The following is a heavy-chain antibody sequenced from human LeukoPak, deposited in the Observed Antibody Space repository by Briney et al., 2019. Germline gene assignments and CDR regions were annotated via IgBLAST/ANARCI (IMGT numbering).Heavy chain of an antibody. D-gene: IGHD3-10*01. Sequence: EASVKVSCKASGYTFTSYTIHWVRQAPGQSLEWMGWINAGHGITKYSENFQARVTITRDTVATTAYMELRSLRSDDTAVYYCARNRAFGTFDAFDMWGQGTMVTVSS. CDR2: INAGHGIT. V-gene: IGHV1-3*01. J-gene: IGHJ3*02. CDR3: ARNRAFGTFDAFDM. CDR1: GYTFTSYT.